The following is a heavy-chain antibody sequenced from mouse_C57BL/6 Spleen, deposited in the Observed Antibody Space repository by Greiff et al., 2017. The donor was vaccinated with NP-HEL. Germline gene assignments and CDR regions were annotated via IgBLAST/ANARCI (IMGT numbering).Heavy chain of an antibody. V-gene: IGHV1-76*01. CDR1: GYTFTDYY. D-gene: IGHD1-1*01. CDR3: ARSEIYYGSSWFAY. Sequence: VQVVESGAELVRPGASVKLSCKASGYTFTDYYINWVKQRPGQGLEWIARIYPGSGNTYYNEKFKGKATLTAEKSSSTAYMQLSSLTSEDSAVYFCARSEIYYGSSWFAYWGQGTLVTVSA. J-gene: IGHJ3*01. CDR2: IYPGSGNT.